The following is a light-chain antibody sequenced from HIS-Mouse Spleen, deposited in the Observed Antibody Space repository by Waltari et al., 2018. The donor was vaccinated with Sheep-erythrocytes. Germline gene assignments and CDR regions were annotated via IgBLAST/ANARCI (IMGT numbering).Light chain of an antibody. V-gene: IGLV2-23*01. CDR3: CSYAGSSTLV. Sequence: QSALTQPASVSGSPGQSITISCTGTSSDVGRYNLVSWYQQHPGKAPKLMIYEGNERPSGVSNRFSGSKSGNTASLTISGLQAEDEADYYCCSYAGSSTLVFGGGTKLTVL. CDR1: SSDVGRYNL. J-gene: IGLJ2*01. CDR2: EGN.